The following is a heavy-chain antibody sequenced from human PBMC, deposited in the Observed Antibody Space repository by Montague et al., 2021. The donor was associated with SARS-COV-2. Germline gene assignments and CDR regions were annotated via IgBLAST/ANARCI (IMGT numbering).Heavy chain of an antibody. J-gene: IGHJ3*02. V-gene: IGHV6-1*01. D-gene: IGHD3-16*01. CDR1: GDSVSGDNVS. CDR3: ARGDGLGTYTGYAFDI. Sequence: CAISGDSVSGDNVSWNWIRQSPSRGLEWLGRTYYRSRWFDHYELXMNXRRSIKADTSKNQFSLQLDSVTPEDTAVYYCARGDGLGTYTGYAFDIWGQGTLVTVSS. CDR2: TYYRSRWFD.